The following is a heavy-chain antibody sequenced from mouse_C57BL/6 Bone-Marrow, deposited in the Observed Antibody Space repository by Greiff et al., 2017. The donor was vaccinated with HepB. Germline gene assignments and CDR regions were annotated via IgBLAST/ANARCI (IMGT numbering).Heavy chain of an antibody. J-gene: IGHJ4*01. CDR1: GFSLTSYG. CDR3: AKKSYWDYYAMDY. V-gene: IGHV2-5*01. CDR2: IWRGGST. D-gene: IGHD2-12*01. Sequence: VQLQESGPGLVQPSQSLSITCTVSGFSLTSYGVHWVRQSPRKGLEWLGVIWRGGSTDYNAAFMSRLSITKDNSKSQVFFKMNSLQADDTAIYYCAKKSYWDYYAMDYWGQGTSVTVSS.